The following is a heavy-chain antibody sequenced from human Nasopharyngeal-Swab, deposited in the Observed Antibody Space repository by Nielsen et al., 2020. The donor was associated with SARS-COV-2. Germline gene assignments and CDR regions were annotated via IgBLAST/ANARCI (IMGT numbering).Heavy chain of an antibody. CDR1: GFSLSTSGMC. CDR2: IDWDDDK. V-gene: IGHV2-70*11. D-gene: IGHD6-6*01. CDR3: ARDSSSSAYGYYYYMDV. Sequence: SGPTLVKPTPTLTLTCTFSGFSLSTSGMCVSWIRQPPGKALEWLARIDWDDDKYYSTSLKTRLTISKDTSKNQVVLTMTNMDPVDTATYYCARDSSSSAYGYYYYMDVWGKGTTVTVSS. J-gene: IGHJ6*03.